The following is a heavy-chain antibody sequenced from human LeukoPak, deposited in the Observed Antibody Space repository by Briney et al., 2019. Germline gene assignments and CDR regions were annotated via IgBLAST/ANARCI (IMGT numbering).Heavy chain of an antibody. Sequence: PSETLSLTCTVSGGSISSYYWSWIRQPPGKGLEWIGYIYYSGSTNYNPSLKSRVTISVDTSKNQFSLKLSSVTAADTAVYYCAVGDPRYYGTDVWGQGTTVTVSS. J-gene: IGHJ6*02. CDR3: AVGDPRYYGTDV. CDR2: IYYSGST. CDR1: GGSISSYY. D-gene: IGHD3-16*01. V-gene: IGHV4-59*01.